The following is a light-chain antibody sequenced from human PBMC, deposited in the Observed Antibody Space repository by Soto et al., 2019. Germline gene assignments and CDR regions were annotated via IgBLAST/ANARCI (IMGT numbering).Light chain of an antibody. Sequence: QSVRTQPPSASGTPGQRVTISCSGSSSNIGSNYVYWYQQLPGTAPKLLIYRNNQRPSGVPDRFSGSKSGTSASLAISGLRSEDEADYYCAAWDDSLSGPEVFGTGTKLTVL. CDR2: RNN. J-gene: IGLJ1*01. CDR3: AAWDDSLSGPEV. V-gene: IGLV1-47*01. CDR1: SSNIGSNY.